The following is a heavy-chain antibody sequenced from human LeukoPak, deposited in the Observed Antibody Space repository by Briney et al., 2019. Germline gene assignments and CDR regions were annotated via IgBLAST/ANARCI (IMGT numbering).Heavy chain of an antibody. CDR2: ISDTGDST. Sequence: PGGSLRLSCVDSGFTFTNAWMSWVRQAPGKGLEWVSGISDTGDSTYYADAVKGRFTISRDNSKNTLYLQMNSLRADDTAVYYCAKDRLGAAAGFFDYWGQGSLVTVSS. V-gene: IGHV3-23*01. J-gene: IGHJ4*02. D-gene: IGHD6-13*01. CDR3: AKDRLGAAAGFFDY. CDR1: GFTFTNAW.